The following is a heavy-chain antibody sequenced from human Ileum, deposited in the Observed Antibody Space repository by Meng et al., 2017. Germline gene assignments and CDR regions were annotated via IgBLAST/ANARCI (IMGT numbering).Heavy chain of an antibody. V-gene: IGHV4-4*02. CDR1: SGSITSDTY. Sequence: QWRLQGSGPGLWKPSGTLSLTCAVSSGSITSDTYWSWVRLPPGKGLEWIGQISHSGSTFYNPSLKSRVTMSVDKSKSQFSLMLTSVTAADTAVYYCARHGGYYQGFWGQGTLVTVSS. J-gene: IGHJ4*02. CDR3: ARHGGYYQGF. CDR2: ISHSGST. D-gene: IGHD4-23*01.